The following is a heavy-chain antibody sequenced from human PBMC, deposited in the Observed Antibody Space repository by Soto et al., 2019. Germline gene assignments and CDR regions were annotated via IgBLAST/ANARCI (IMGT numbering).Heavy chain of an antibody. V-gene: IGHV3-21*01. D-gene: IGHD6-13*01. CDR2: ISSNSAYI. CDR3: TRDASRDSSARGWFDP. Sequence: KPGGSLRLSCAASGFTFRSFTMNWVRQAPGKGLEWVSTISSNSAYIYYTDALRGRFTISGDNAKNSLHLQMNSLRAEDTAVYYCTRDASRDSSARGWFDPWGPGTLVTVSS. J-gene: IGHJ5*02. CDR1: GFTFRSFT.